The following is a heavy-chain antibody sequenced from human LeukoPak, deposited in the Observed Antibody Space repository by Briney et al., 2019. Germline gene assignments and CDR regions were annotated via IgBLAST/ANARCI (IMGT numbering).Heavy chain of an antibody. CDR1: GFTFSSYS. CDR3: AKDFAYYYDSSGPAPVYAFDI. CDR2: ISSTSTYI. V-gene: IGHV3-21*04. J-gene: IGHJ3*02. D-gene: IGHD3-22*01. Sequence: GGSLRLSCAASGFTFSSYSMNWVRQAPGKGLEWVSSISSTSTYIDYADSVKGRFTISRDNAKNSLYLQMNSLRVEDTAVYYCAKDFAYYYDSSGPAPVYAFDIRGQGTMVTVSS.